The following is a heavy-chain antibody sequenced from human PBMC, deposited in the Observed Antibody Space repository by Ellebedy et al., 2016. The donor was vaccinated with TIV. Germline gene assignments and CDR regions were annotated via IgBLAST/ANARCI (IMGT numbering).Heavy chain of an antibody. V-gene: IGHV1-3*01. J-gene: IGHJ6*02. CDR3: ARDLYYYGMDV. Sequence: FQGRVTITRDTSASTAYVELSSLRSEDTAVYYCARDLYYYGMDVWGQGTTVTVSS.